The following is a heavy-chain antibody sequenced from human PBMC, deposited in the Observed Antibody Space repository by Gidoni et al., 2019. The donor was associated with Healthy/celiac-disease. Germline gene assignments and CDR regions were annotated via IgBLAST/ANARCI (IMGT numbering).Heavy chain of an antibody. V-gene: IGHV4-39*01. CDR3: ARQGGRGGYLRIGGWFDP. Sequence: QLQLQESGPGLVKPSETLSLTCTGSGGSISSSSYYWGWIRQPPGKGLGWIGSIYYSGSTYYNPSLKSRVTISVDTSKNQFSLKLSSVTAADTAVYYCARQGGRGGYLRIGGWFDPWGQGTLVTVSS. CDR2: IYYSGST. CDR1: GGSISSSSYY. J-gene: IGHJ5*02. D-gene: IGHD2-15*01.